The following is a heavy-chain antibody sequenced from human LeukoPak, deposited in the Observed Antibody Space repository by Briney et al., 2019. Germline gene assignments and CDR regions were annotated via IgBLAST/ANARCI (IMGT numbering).Heavy chain of an antibody. V-gene: IGHV4-59*05. CDR1: GGSISSYY. Sequence: PSEALSLTCTVSGGSISSYYWSWIRQPPGKGLEWIGSIYYSGSTYYNPSLKSRVTISLDTSKNQFSLKVSSVTAADTAMYYCARRVEGFDYWGQGTLVTVSS. D-gene: IGHD1-1*01. CDR3: ARRVEGFDY. J-gene: IGHJ4*02. CDR2: IYYSGST.